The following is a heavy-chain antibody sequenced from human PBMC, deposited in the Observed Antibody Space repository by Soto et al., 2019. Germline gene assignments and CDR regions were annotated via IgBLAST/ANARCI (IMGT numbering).Heavy chain of an antibody. J-gene: IGHJ4*02. CDR1: GGSISSGGYY. CDR2: IYYSGST. Sequence: QVQLQESGPGLVKPSQTLSLTCTVSGGSISSGGYYWSWIRQHPGKGLEWIGYIYYSGSTYYNPSLKSPVTRAVDTSKNQFSLKLSSVTGADTAVYYCASSRDQLTQKTIDYWGQGTLVTVSS. D-gene: IGHD2-2*01. V-gene: IGHV4-31*01. CDR3: ASSRDQLTQKTIDY.